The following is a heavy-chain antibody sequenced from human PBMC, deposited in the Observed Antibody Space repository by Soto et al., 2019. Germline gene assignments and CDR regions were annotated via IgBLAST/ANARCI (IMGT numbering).Heavy chain of an antibody. J-gene: IGHJ4*02. Sequence: SETLSLTCTVSGGAVGSNNYYWGWIRQPPGKGLEWIGSVSYTGNTYYNPSLKSRVIISADTSTNQFSLRLRSLTASDTAVYYCASQIPPRCTKTLCYPYCFPNWGQGTLVTVSS. D-gene: IGHD2-8*01. CDR3: ASQIPPRCTKTLCYPYCFPN. CDR1: GGAVGSNNYY. V-gene: IGHV4-39*01. CDR2: VSYTGNT.